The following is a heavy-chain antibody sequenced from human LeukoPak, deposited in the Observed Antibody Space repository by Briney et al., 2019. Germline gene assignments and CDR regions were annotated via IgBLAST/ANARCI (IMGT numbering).Heavy chain of an antibody. V-gene: IGHV1-2*04. CDR1: GYTFTRYY. Sequence: ASVKVSCKSSGYTFTRYYMHWVRQAPAQGLEWMGLINPNSGGTNYAQKFQGWVTMTRETSISTAYMELSRLRSDDTAVYYCAREHYSSKVGYFDYWGQGTLVTVSS. CDR2: INPNSGGT. J-gene: IGHJ4*02. D-gene: IGHD6-13*01. CDR3: AREHYSSKVGYFDY.